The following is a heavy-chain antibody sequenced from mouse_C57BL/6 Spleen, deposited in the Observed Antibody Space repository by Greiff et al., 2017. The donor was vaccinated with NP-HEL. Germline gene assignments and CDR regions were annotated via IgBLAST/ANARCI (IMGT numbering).Heavy chain of an antibody. J-gene: IGHJ2*01. D-gene: IGHD4-1*01. Sequence: VQVVESGAELVRPGASVTLSCKASGYTFTDYEMHWVKQTPVHGLEWIGAIDPETGGTAYNQKFKGKAILTADKSSSTAYMELRSLTSEDSAVYYSTRVLTGTGDYFDYWGQGTTLTVSS. CDR3: TRVLTGTGDYFDY. V-gene: IGHV1-15*01. CDR1: GYTFTDYE. CDR2: IDPETGGT.